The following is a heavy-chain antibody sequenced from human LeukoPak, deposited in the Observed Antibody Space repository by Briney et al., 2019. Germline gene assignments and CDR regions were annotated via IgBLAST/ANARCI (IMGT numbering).Heavy chain of an antibody. CDR1: GVAGAGNSVA. J-gene: IGHJ4*02. CDR2: AYYRSKWYH. CDR3: PREGGQYDFDG. Sequence: SQTLSLTGAMSGVAGAGNSVAWDWIRQTPSRGLEWLGRAYYRSKWYHDYAVSVKSRVTINPDTSRNQFSLQLNSVTPEDTAVYYCPREGGQYDFDGWGRRSPVTAS. D-gene: IGHD3-3*01. V-gene: IGHV6-1*01.